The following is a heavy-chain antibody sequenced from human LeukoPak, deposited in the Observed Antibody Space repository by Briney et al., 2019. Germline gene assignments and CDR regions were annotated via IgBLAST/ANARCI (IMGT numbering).Heavy chain of an antibody. Sequence: GGSLRLSCAASGFTFNNYSVNWVRQAPGKGLEWISYIGSSSLIIYYADSVKGRFTISRENAKNTLYLQLNSLRAEDTAVYFCARGISAVVPRAFDVWGQGTLVTVSS. CDR2: IGSSSLII. CDR3: ARGISAVVPRAFDV. CDR1: GFTFNNYS. J-gene: IGHJ3*01. V-gene: IGHV3-48*04. D-gene: IGHD2-15*01.